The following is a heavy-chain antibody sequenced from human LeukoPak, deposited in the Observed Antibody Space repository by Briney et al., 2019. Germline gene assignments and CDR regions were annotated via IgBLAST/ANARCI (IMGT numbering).Heavy chain of an antibody. Sequence: GGSLRLSCAASGFTFSSYAMHWFRQGPGKGLEWVAYIAHHGSNKYYADSVKGRFTISRDNSKRTLYLQMNNLRADDTAVYYCAKDGSWSCTDWGQGALVTVSS. J-gene: IGHJ4*02. CDR3: AKDGSWSCTD. CDR1: GFTFSSYA. V-gene: IGHV3-30*02. CDR2: IAHHGSNK. D-gene: IGHD2-8*02.